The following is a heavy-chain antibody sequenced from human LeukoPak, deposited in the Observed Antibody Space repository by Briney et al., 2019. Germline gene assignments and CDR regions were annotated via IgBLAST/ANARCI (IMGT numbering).Heavy chain of an antibody. V-gene: IGHV1-18*01. J-gene: IGHJ4*02. D-gene: IGHD6-19*01. CDR2: ISGYNGNT. CDR1: GYTFTSYG. CDR3: ATTAAGYSSGWYYFDY. Sequence: GASVKVSCKASGYTFTSYGISWVRQAPGQGLEWMGGISGYNGNTNYAQKLQGRVTMTTDTSTSTAYMELRSLRSADTAVYYCATTAAGYSSGWYYFDYWGQGTLVTVSS.